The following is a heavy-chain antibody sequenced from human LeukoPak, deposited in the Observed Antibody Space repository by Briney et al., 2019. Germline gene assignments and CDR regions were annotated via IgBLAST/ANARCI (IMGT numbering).Heavy chain of an antibody. Sequence: SETLSLTCTVSGGSISSGSYYWSWIRQPAGKGLEWIGRIYTSGSTNYNPSLKSRVTISVDTSKHQFSLKLSSVTAADVAVYYCARDKYDFWSGIYYYYYMDVWGKGTTVTVSS. V-gene: IGHV4-61*02. CDR2: IYTSGST. J-gene: IGHJ6*03. CDR1: GGSISSGSYY. CDR3: ARDKYDFWSGIYYYYYMDV. D-gene: IGHD3-3*01.